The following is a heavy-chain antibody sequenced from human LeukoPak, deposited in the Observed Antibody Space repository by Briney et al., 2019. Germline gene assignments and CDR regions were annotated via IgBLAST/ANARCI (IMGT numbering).Heavy chain of an antibody. Sequence: ASVKVSCKASGYTFTGYYMHWVRQAPGQGLEWMGWINPNSGGTNYAQKFQGRVTMTRDTSISTAYMELSSLRSEDTAVYYCARVGVYCSSTSCPENWFDPWGQGTLVTVSS. CDR1: GYTFTGYY. V-gene: IGHV1-2*02. CDR3: ARVGVYCSSTSCPENWFDP. J-gene: IGHJ5*02. D-gene: IGHD2-2*01. CDR2: INPNSGGT.